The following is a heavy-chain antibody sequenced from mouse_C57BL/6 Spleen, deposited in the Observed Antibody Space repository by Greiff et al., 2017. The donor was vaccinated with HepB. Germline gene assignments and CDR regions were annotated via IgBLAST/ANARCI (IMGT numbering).Heavy chain of an antibody. D-gene: IGHD1-1*01. V-gene: IGHV14-1*01. J-gene: IGHJ2*01. CDR3: TTNHYGSSYPFDY. Sequence: EVKLVESGAELVRPGASVKLSCTASGFNIKDYYMHWVKQKPEQGLEWIGRIGPEDGDTEYAPKFQGKATMTADTSSNTAYLQLSSLTSEDTAVYYCTTNHYGSSYPFDYWGQGTTLTVSS. CDR2: IGPEDGDT. CDR1: GFNIKDYY.